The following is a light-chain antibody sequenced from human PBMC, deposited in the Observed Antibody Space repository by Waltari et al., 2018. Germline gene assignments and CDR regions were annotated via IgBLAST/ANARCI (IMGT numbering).Light chain of an antibody. V-gene: IGKV3-20*01. CDR3: QQYGSLPWT. Sequence: IVLTQSPGTLSLSPGERATLSCRAGQSVSSDYLAWYQQRPGQAPRLLIFDASSRAAGIPDRFSGSGSATDFSLTISRLEPEDFAVYYCQQYGSLPWTFGQGTRVEIK. CDR2: DAS. J-gene: IGKJ1*01. CDR1: QSVSSDY.